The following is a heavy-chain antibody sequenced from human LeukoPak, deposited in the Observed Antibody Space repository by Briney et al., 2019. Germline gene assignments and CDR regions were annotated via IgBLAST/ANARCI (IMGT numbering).Heavy chain of an antibody. CDR3: ARSTWLLDK. CDR2: ICNSGIT. CDR1: GDSISIYY. J-gene: IGHJ4*02. V-gene: IGHV4-59*01. Sequence: SETLSLTCTVSGDSISIYYWSWIRQPPGKGLEWIGYICNSGITNYNPSLKSRVTISVDTSKNQFSLKLSSVTAADTAVYYCARSTWLLDKWGQGTLVTVSS. D-gene: IGHD3-22*01.